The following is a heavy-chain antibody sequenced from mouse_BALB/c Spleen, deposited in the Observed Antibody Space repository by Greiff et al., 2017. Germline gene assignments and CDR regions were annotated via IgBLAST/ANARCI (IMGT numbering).Heavy chain of an antibody. Sequence: VQLQQSGAELVKPGASVKLSCTASGFNIKDTYMHWVKQRPEQGLEWIGRIAPANGHTKYDPKFQGKATITADTSSNTAYLQLSSLTSEDSAVDYCARDGLADWGQGTLVTVSA. V-gene: IGHV14-3*02. CDR1: GFNIKDTY. CDR2: IAPANGHT. J-gene: IGHJ3*01. CDR3: ARDGLAD. D-gene: IGHD1-2*01.